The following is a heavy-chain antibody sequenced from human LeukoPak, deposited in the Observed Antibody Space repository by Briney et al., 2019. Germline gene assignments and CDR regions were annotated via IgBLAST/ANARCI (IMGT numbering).Heavy chain of an antibody. V-gene: IGHV1-8*01. CDR1: GYTFTIYD. Sequence: ASVKVSCKASGYTFTIYDIKWVRQAKGQGNEWVGWMNPNSGNTGYAQKFQGRFTITSNTSISTAYMELSSLRSEDTAVYYCARGYYDSSGYTDFQHWGQGTLVTVSS. J-gene: IGHJ1*01. CDR3: ARGYYDSSGYTDFQH. CDR2: MNPNSGNT. D-gene: IGHD3-22*01.